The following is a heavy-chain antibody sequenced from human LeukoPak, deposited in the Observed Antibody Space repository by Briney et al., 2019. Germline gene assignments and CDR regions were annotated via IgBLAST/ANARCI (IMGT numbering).Heavy chain of an antibody. J-gene: IGHJ3*02. Sequence: PSETLPLTCTVSGGSISSYYWSWIRQPPGKGLEWIGYIYYSGSTNYNPSLKSRVTISVDTSRNQFSLKLSSVTAADTAVYYCARGVTVFGVVLEAFDIWGQGTMVTVSS. D-gene: IGHD3-3*01. CDR1: GGSISSYY. CDR3: ARGVTVFGVVLEAFDI. V-gene: IGHV4-59*01. CDR2: IYYSGST.